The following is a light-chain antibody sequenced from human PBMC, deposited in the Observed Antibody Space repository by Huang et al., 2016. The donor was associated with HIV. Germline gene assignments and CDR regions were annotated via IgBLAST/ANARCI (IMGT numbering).Light chain of an antibody. Sequence: DIVMTQSPDSLAVSLGERAAINCKSSQNVLHSSNNKNYLAWYQQKPGQSPRLLIYWASTRESGVPDRFSGSGSGTDYTLTISSLQAEDVAVYYCRQYYSIPLTFGGGTKVEIK. CDR2: WAS. CDR1: QNVLHSSNNKNY. V-gene: IGKV4-1*01. CDR3: RQYYSIPLT. J-gene: IGKJ4*01.